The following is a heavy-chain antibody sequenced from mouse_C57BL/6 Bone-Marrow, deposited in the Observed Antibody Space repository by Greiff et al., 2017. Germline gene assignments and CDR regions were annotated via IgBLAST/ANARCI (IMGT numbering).Heavy chain of an antibody. V-gene: IGHV1-59*01. CDR1: GYTFTSYW. CDR2: IDPYDSYT. CDR3: ARSRRPPLPRCAMDY. Sequence: QVQLQQPGAELVRPGPSVKLSCKASGYTFTSYWMPWVKQRPGQGLEWIGVIDPYDSYTNYNQKFKGKATLTVDTSSSTAYMQLSSLTSEDSAVYYCARSRRPPLPRCAMDYWGQGTSVTVSS. J-gene: IGHJ4*01. D-gene: IGHD5-5*01.